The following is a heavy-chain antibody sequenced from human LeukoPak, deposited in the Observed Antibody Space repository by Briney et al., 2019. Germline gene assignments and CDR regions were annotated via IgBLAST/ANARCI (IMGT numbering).Heavy chain of an antibody. Sequence: PGGSLRLSCAASGFTFSSYWMSWVRQAPGKGLEWVANIKQDGSEKYYVDSVKGRFTISRDNAKNSLYLQMNSLRAEDTAVYYCARDTSYDFWSGYWSSIPNYYYYYMDVWGKGTTVTVSS. CDR1: GFTFSSYW. V-gene: IGHV3-7*01. J-gene: IGHJ6*03. CDR3: ARDTSYDFWSGYWSSIPNYYYYYMDV. CDR2: IKQDGSEK. D-gene: IGHD3-3*01.